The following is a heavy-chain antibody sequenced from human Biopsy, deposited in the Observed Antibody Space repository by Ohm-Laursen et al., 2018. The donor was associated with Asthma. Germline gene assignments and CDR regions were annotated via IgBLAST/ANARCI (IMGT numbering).Heavy chain of an antibody. CDR2: ITATSRYI. CDR3: ARVRGDGSGSSIDNYFGMDV. CDR1: GFTFSHYN. Sequence: SLRLSCSASGFTFSHYNMNWIRQAPGKGLEWVSSITATSRYIKYADSVKGRFTISRDNAKNSLYLQMNSLRAEDTAVYYCARVRGDGSGSSIDNYFGMDVWGQGTTVTVSS. D-gene: IGHD3-10*01. V-gene: IGHV3-11*06. J-gene: IGHJ6*02.